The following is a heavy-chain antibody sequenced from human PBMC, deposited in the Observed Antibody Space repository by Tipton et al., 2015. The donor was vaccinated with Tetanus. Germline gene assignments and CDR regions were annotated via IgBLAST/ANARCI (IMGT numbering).Heavy chain of an antibody. D-gene: IGHD2-8*01. CDR3: ARRLIQNWFDP. CDR2: IYYTGNT. CDR1: GGHIRSGGYY. V-gene: IGHV4-31*03. Sequence: TLSLTCTVSGGHIRSGGYYWTWIRQHPERGLEWIGYIYYTGNTYYNPSLKSRVTISVDTSNNQFSLKLTSLTAADTAVYYCARRLIQNWFDPWGQGTLVTVSS. J-gene: IGHJ5*02.